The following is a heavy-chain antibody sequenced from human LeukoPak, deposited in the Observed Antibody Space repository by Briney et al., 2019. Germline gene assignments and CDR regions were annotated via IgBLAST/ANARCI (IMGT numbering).Heavy chain of an antibody. Sequence: SETLSLLWTVSGGSISPFYWSWIRQSPDKGLVWIGNIYYSGSTNYNPSFKSRVTISLDTSKKQYSLHLSSVTAADTAIYYWGRHFSGFDHWGQGAQVTVSS. J-gene: IGHJ4*02. D-gene: IGHD2-8*02. V-gene: IGHV4-59*08. CDR3: GRHFSGFDH. CDR2: IYYSGST. CDR1: GGSISPFY.